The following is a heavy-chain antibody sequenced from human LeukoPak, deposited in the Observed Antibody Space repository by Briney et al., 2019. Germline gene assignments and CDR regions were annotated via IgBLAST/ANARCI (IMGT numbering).Heavy chain of an antibody. CDR2: ISYDGSNK. D-gene: IGHD1-1*01. Sequence: GRSLRLSCAASGFTFSSYAMHWVRQAPGKGLEWVAVISYDGSNKYYADSVKGRFTISRDNSKNTLYLQMNSLRAEDTAVYYCARGHPGAFDIWGQGTMVTVSS. V-gene: IGHV3-30*04. CDR1: GFTFSSYA. CDR3: ARGHPGAFDI. J-gene: IGHJ3*02.